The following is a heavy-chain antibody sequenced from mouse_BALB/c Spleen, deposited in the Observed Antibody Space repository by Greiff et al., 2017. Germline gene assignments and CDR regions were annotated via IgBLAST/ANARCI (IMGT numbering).Heavy chain of an antibody. D-gene: IGHD2-3*01. V-gene: IGHV5-6-4*01. CDR3: TREGDGYYEAMDY. Sequence: EVKVVESGGGLVKPGGSLKLSCAASGFTFSSYTMSWVRQTPEKRLEWVATISSGGSYTYYPDSVKGRFTISRDNAKNTLYLQMSSLKSEDTAMYYCTREGDGYYEAMDYWGQGTSVTVSS. J-gene: IGHJ4*01. CDR1: GFTFSSYT. CDR2: ISSGGSYT.